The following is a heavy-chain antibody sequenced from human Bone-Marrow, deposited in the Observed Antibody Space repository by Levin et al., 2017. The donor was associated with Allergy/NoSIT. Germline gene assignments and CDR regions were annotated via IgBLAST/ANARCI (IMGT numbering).Heavy chain of an antibody. V-gene: IGHV3-21*04. Sequence: GGSLRLSCSASGFIFSDHSINWDRQAPGKGLEWVSSISSNSRYIHYADSVKGRVTISRDNAKNTLYLQMDRLTAEDTAMYFCARMGASRSSSGYYFDYWGQGTLVTVSS. CDR1: GFIFSDHS. CDR3: ARMGASRSSSGYYFDY. D-gene: IGHD4/OR15-4a*01. CDR2: ISSNSRYI. J-gene: IGHJ4*02.